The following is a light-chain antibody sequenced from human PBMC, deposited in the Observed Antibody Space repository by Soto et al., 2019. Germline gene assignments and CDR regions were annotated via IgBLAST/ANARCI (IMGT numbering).Light chain of an antibody. CDR3: AAWDDSLNGPYV. J-gene: IGLJ1*01. Sequence: QSVLTQPPSASGTPGQRVTISCSGSSSNIGSNTVNWYQQLPGTAPKLLIYSNNQRPSGVPDRFSGSKSGNSASLAISGLQSEDEADYYCAAWDDSLNGPYVFGTGTKVTVL. CDR2: SNN. V-gene: IGLV1-44*01. CDR1: SSNIGSNT.